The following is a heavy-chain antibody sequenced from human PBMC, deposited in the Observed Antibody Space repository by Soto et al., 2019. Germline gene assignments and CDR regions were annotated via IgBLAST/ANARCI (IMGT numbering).Heavy chain of an antibody. J-gene: IGHJ4*02. CDR3: ARHATYCSSNSCYEFDF. CDR2: IFHSGST. CDR1: GGSIRSSGYY. Sequence: PSETLFLTCTVSGGSIRSSGYYWGWIRRPPGMGLEWIGSIFHSGSTLYTPSLNGRVTISVDTSKNQFSLKMTSVTAADTAVYYCARHATYCSSNSCYEFDFWGQGSLVTVSS. V-gene: IGHV4-39*01. D-gene: IGHD2-2*01.